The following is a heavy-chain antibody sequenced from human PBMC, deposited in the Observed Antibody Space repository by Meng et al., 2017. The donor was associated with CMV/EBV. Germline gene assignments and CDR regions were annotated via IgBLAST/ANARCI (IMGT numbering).Heavy chain of an antibody. J-gene: IGHJ4*02. D-gene: IGHD3-10*01. V-gene: IGHV3-23*01. CDR1: GFTFSSYG. Sequence: GGSLRLSCAASGFTFSSYGMHWVRQAPGKGLEWVSAISGSGGSTYYADSVKGRFTISRDNSKNTLYLQMNSLRAEDTAVYYCAKLVLLWFGESLQRGADHDYWGQGTLVTVSS. CDR2: ISGSGGST. CDR3: AKLVLLWFGESLQRGADHDY.